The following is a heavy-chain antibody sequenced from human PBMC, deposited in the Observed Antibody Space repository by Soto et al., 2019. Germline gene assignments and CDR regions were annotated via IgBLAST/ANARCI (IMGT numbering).Heavy chain of an antibody. Sequence: LRLSCQASGCTFCDFCMSWVRQAPGKGLEWVANIKGDGSEKRYVDSVRGRFTISRDNAKNSVYLQMNSLRADDTALYYCGRDEVRNGVGVWGQGTTVTVSS. J-gene: IGHJ6*02. CDR1: GCTFCDFC. V-gene: IGHV3-7*01. CDR2: IKGDGSEK. CDR3: GRDEVRNGVGV.